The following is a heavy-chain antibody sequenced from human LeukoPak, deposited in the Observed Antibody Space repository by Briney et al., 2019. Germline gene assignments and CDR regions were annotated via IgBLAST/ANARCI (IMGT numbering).Heavy chain of an antibody. CDR3: AKHLGSHNFDY. D-gene: IGHD3-10*01. J-gene: IGHJ4*02. Sequence: PGGSLSLSCAASGFTFNGYAMSWVRQPPGKRLEWVSSISGSGANTYYANSVKGRFTVYRDNSKNTLYLQVNNLRAEDTAVYYCAKHLGSHNFDYWGQGTLVTVSS. V-gene: IGHV3-23*01. CDR2: ISGSGANT. CDR1: GFTFNGYA.